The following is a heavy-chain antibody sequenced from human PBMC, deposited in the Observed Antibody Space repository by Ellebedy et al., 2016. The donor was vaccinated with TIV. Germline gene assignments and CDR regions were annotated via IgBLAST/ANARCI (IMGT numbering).Heavy chain of an antibody. Sequence: GESLKISCKGSGYNFTSYWIGWVRQVPGKGLEWMWIIYPGDSATIYSPSFQVQVTISADKSITTAYLQWSSLKASDTAMYYCARRFSSLRFGVFDPWGQGTLVTVSS. D-gene: IGHD5/OR15-5a*01. J-gene: IGHJ5*02. CDR1: GYNFTSYW. V-gene: IGHV5-51*01. CDR2: IYPGDSAT. CDR3: ARRFSSLRFGVFDP.